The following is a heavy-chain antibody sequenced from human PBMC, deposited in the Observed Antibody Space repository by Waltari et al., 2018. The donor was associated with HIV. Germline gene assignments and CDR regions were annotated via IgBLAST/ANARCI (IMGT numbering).Heavy chain of an antibody. V-gene: IGHV3-33*01. J-gene: IGHJ4*02. CDR1: GFTFKNYG. CDR3: ARDRGGSSSLVLDS. Sequence: QVQLVESGGGVVQPGRSLRLSCAASGFTFKNYGMNWVRQAPGKGGEWVAVIWYDGSKKYYAESVKGRFTISRDNSKNRLYLQMNSLRAEDTAVYYRARDRGGSSSLVLDSWGQGTLVTVSS. D-gene: IGHD2-15*01. CDR2: IWYDGSKK.